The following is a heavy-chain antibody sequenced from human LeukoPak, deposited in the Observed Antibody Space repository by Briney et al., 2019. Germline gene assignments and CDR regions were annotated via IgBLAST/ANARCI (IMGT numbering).Heavy chain of an antibody. V-gene: IGHV1-2*02. Sequence: ASVKVSCKAAGYTFSGYYLHWVRQVPGQGLEWMGWINCNSGATNLAQKFQGRVTVTKDRPIRTAYMELKSLRSGDTAIYYCARKPLDYYETLDAFDLWGQGTMVIVSS. CDR3: ARKPLDYYETLDAFDL. CDR1: GYTFSGYY. J-gene: IGHJ3*01. D-gene: IGHD3-22*01. CDR2: INCNSGAT.